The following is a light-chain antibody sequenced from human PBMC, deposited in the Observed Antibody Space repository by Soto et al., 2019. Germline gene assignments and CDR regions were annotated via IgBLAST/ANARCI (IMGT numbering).Light chain of an antibody. Sequence: QAVLTQPPSASGTPGQRVTISCSGSSSNIGSNTINWYQQLPGTAPKLLIYSNDQRPSGVPDRFSGSKSGTSASLAISGLQSEDEADYYCAAWDYRLNAWVFGGVTKMTVL. J-gene: IGLJ3*02. CDR3: AAWDYRLNAWV. CDR2: SND. V-gene: IGLV1-44*01. CDR1: SSNIGSNT.